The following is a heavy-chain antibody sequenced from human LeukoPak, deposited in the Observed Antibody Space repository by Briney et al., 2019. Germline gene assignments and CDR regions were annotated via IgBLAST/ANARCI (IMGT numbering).Heavy chain of an antibody. CDR2: ISSSGSTI. CDR1: GFTFSDYY. J-gene: IGHJ4*02. CDR3: ARKDYDFWSGYALDY. V-gene: IGHV3-11*04. Sequence: GGSLRLSCAASGFTFSDYYMSWIRQAPGKGLEWVSYISSSGSTIYYADSVKGRFTISRDNAKNSLYLQMSSLRAEDTAVYYCARKDYDFWSGYALDYWGQGTLVTVSS. D-gene: IGHD3-3*01.